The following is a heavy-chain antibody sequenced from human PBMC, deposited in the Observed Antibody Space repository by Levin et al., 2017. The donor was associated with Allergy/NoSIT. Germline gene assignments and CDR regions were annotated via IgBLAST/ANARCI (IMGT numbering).Heavy chain of an antibody. V-gene: IGHV3-23*01. D-gene: IGHD2-15*01. Sequence: GGSLRLSCKASGFTFNTHAMSWVRQAPGKGLEWVSGISDNGGRTFYADSVKGRFTVSRDNAQNTLYLQLSSLRGDDTAIYYCAKDSGRPFCSGGTCYSGIDYLDSWGQGTLVTASS. CDR1: GFTFNTHA. J-gene: IGHJ4*02. CDR2: ISDNGGRT. CDR3: AKDSGRPFCSGGTCYSGIDYLDS.